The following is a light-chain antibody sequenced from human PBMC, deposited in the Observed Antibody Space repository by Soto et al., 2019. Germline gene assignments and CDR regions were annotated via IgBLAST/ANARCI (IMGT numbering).Light chain of an antibody. CDR3: CSYAGTYTWI. Sequence: QSALTQPRSVSGSHGQSVTISCTGASNNVGGYNYVSWYQHHPGKVPQLIIYDVTKRPSGVPDRFSGSKSGNTASLTISGHQVEDEADYYCCSYAGTYTWIFGGGTKLTVL. V-gene: IGLV2-11*01. J-gene: IGLJ2*01. CDR1: SNNVGGYNY. CDR2: DVT.